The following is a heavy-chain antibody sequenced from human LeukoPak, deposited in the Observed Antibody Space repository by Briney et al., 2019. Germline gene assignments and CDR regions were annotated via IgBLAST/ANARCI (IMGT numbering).Heavy chain of an antibody. D-gene: IGHD6-13*01. CDR3: ARSGTITAAGLFDS. J-gene: IGHJ4*02. CDR1: GFTVSSDY. Sequence: PGGSLRLSCVASGFTVSSDYMSWVRQAPGKGLEWVSVIYSGGTTFYADSMKGRFTISRDNSKNTLYLQMHSLRAEDTAVYYRARSGTITAAGLFDSWGQGTLVTVSS. V-gene: IGHV3-53*01. CDR2: IYSGGTT.